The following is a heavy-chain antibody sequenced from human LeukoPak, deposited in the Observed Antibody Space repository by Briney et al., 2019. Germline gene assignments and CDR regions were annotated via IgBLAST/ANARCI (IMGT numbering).Heavy chain of an antibody. D-gene: IGHD6-25*01. CDR3: ARGPLGSGPYYYYMDV. V-gene: IGHV1-8*01. CDR2: MNPNSGNT. J-gene: IGHJ6*03. CDR1: GYTSTSYD. Sequence: ASVKVSCKASGYTSTSYDINWVRQATGQGLEWMGWMNPNSGNTGYAQKFQVRVTMTRNTSISTAYMELSSLRSEDTAVYYCARGPLGSGPYYYYMDVWGKGTTVTVSS.